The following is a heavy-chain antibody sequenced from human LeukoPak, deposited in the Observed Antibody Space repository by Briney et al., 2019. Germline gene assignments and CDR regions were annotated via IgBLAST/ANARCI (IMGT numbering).Heavy chain of an antibody. CDR1: GITFSTYA. J-gene: IGHJ4*02. CDR2: ISGSGGST. CDR3: AKATQLERRAHLIDY. Sequence: PGGSLRLSCVASGITFSTYAMSWVRQAPGKGLEWVSAISGSGGSTYYADSVKGRFTISRDNSKNTLYLQMNSLRAEDTAVYYCAKATQLERRAHLIDYWGQGTLVTVSS. V-gene: IGHV3-23*01. D-gene: IGHD1-1*01.